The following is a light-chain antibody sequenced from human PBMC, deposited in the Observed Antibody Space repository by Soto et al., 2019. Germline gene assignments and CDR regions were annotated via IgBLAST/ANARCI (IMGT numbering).Light chain of an antibody. J-gene: IGKJ2*01. Sequence: DIVMTQSPLSLPVTPGEPASISCRSSQSLLHSNGYNYLDWYLQKPGQSPQLLIYLGSNRASGVPYRFSGSGSGTEFTLKISRVEAEDVGVYYCMQALQTPYTFGQGTKLEIK. CDR2: LGS. CDR3: MQALQTPYT. V-gene: IGKV2-28*01. CDR1: QSLLHSNGYNY.